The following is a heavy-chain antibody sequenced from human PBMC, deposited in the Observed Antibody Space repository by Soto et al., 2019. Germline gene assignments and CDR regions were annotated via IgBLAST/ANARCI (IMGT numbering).Heavy chain of an antibody. CDR1: GGSISSYY. J-gene: IGHJ5*02. CDR3: AKYYYDSNTYFYRWFDP. V-gene: IGHV4-59*08. CDR2: IYYSGST. D-gene: IGHD3-22*01. Sequence: SETLSLTCTVSGGSISSYYWSWIRQPPGKGLEWIGYIYYSGSTNYNPSLKSRATISVDTSKNQFSLKLSSVTAADTAVYYCAKYYYDSNTYFYRWFDPWGQGTLVTVSS.